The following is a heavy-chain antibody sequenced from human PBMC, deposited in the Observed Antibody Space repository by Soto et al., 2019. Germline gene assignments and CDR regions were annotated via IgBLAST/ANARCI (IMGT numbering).Heavy chain of an antibody. J-gene: IGHJ6*02. Sequence: QVQLVQSGAEVKKPGSSVTVSCKASGGTFSSYAISWVRQAPGQGLEWMGRIIPFIGTANYAQKFQGRVTITADESTSTAYVELTSLRSEDTAVYYCARVVITTVPASYYYGMDVWGQGTTVTVSS. V-gene: IGHV1-69*18. CDR3: ARVVITTVPASYYYGMDV. CDR1: GGTFSSYA. CDR2: IIPFIGTA. D-gene: IGHD2-2*01.